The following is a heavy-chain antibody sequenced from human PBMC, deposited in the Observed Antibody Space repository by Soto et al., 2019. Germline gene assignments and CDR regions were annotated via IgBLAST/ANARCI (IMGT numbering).Heavy chain of an antibody. D-gene: IGHD2-2*01. J-gene: IGHJ4*02. CDR2: INPSGGST. CDR1: GYTFTSYY. Sequence: ASVKVSCKASGYTFTSYYMHWVRQAPGQGLEWMGIINPSGGSTSYAQKFQGRVTMTGDTSTSTVYMELSSLRSEDTAVYYCARLPGPGVYQPLFLQDYWGQGTLVTVSS. V-gene: IGHV1-46*01. CDR3: ARLPGPGVYQPLFLQDY.